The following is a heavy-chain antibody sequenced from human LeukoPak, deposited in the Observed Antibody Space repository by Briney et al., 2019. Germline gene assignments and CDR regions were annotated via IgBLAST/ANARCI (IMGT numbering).Heavy chain of an antibody. CDR2: ISYDGSNK. J-gene: IGHJ6*02. CDR1: GFTFSNYA. V-gene: IGHV3-30-3*01. Sequence: PGGSLRLSCAASGFTFSNYAMHWVRQAPGKGLEWASFISYDGSNKYYADSVKGRFTFSRDNSKNTLYLQMNSLRAEDTAVYFCARDLLQPGSGMDVWGQGTTVTVSS. CDR3: ARDLLQPGSGMDV. D-gene: IGHD2/OR15-2a*01.